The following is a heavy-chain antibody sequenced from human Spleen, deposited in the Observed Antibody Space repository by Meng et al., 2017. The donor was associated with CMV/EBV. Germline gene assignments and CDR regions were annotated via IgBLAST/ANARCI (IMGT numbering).Heavy chain of an antibody. CDR3: ARDRGYCGTTRCYYYGMDV. V-gene: IGHV4-61*01. Sequence: SETLSLTCTVSGGPVSSGSYYWSWIRQPPGKGLEWIGYVYYRGSTNYNPSLKSRLTISVDTSKNQFSLKLSSVSAADTAVYYCARDRGYCGTTRCYYYGMDVWGQGTTVTVSS. CDR1: GGPVSSGSYY. CDR2: VYYRGST. J-gene: IGHJ6*02. D-gene: IGHD2-2*01.